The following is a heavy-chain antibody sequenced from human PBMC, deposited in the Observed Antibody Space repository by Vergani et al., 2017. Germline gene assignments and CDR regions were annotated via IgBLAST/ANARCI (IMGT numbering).Heavy chain of an antibody. CDR3: ARVRYDYVWGSYRSPSYFDY. Sequence: QVQLQQWGAGLLKPSETLSLTCAVYGGSFSGYYWSWIRQPPGKGLEWLGEINHSGSTNYNPSLKSRVTISVDTSKNQFSLKLSSVTAADTAVYYCARVRYDYVWGSYRSPSYFDYWGQGTLVTVSS. CDR1: GGSFSGYY. J-gene: IGHJ4*02. CDR2: INHSGST. D-gene: IGHD3-16*02. V-gene: IGHV4-34*01.